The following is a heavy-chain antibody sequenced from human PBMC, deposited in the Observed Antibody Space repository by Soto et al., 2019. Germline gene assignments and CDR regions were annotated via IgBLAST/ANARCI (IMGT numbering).Heavy chain of an antibody. V-gene: IGHV3-33*01. CDR3: ARAEQLVRDAFDI. CDR1: GFTFSSYG. Sequence: PGGSLRLSCAASGFTFSSYGMHWVRQAPGKGLEWVAVIWYDGGNKYYADSVKGRFTISRDNSKNTLYLQMNSLRAEDTAVYYCARAEQLVRDAFDIWGQGTMVTVSS. CDR2: IWYDGGNK. J-gene: IGHJ3*02. D-gene: IGHD6-6*01.